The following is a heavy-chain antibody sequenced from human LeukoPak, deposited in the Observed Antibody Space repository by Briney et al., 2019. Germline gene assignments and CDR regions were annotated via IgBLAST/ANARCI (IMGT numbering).Heavy chain of an antibody. Sequence: SETLSLTCTVSGGSISSYYWSWIRQPPGKGLEWIGSIYYSGSTYYNPSLKSRVTISADTSKNQFSLKLSSVTAADTAVYYCARDGRMVRGVISGYDYWGQGTLVTVSS. D-gene: IGHD3-10*01. J-gene: IGHJ4*02. CDR2: IYYSGST. CDR1: GGSISSYY. V-gene: IGHV4-59*12. CDR3: ARDGRMVRGVISGYDY.